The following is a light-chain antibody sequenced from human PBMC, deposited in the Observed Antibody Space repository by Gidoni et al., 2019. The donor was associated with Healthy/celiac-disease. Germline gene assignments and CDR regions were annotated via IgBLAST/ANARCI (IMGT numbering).Light chain of an antibody. CDR3: QKLYSSPPT. J-gene: IGKJ4*01. CDR1: QYIGSS. CDR2: AAA. V-gene: IGKV1-9*01. Sequence: DDQFTQSPSFLSASVGARVTITCRASQYIGSSLARYQRKYGEAPKFLIYAAATLQSGVPARFSGSGSGTEFTLTISSLQAEDFATYYCQKLYSSPPTFGGGTKVEIK.